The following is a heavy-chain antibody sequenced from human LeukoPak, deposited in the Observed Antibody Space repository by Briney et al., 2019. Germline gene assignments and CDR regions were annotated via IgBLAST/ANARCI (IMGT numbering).Heavy chain of an antibody. V-gene: IGHV3-21*01. D-gene: IGHD5-24*01. CDR3: ARDWPPGGYNRYFDY. CDR2: ISSSSSSI. J-gene: IGHJ4*02. Sequence: PGGSLRLSCAASGFTFSSYSMNWVRQAPGKGLEWVSSISSSSSSIYYADSVKGRFTISRDNAKNSLYLQMNSLRAEDTAVYYCARDWPPGGYNRYFDYWGQGTLVTVSS. CDR1: GFTFSSYS.